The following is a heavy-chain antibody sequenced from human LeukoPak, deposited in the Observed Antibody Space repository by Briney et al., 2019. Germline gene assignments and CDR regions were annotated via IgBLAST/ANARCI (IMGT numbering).Heavy chain of an antibody. Sequence: SEILSLTCAVSGGSISSGGYSWSWIRQPPGKGLEWIGYIYQNGNTYYNPSLKSRVTISVDRSKNQFSLNLSSVTAADTAVYYCGRGGIAAAASGIDYWGQGTLVAVSS. CDR3: GRGGIAAAASGIDY. J-gene: IGHJ4*02. CDR2: IYQNGNT. V-gene: IGHV4-30-2*01. D-gene: IGHD6-13*01. CDR1: GGSISSGGYS.